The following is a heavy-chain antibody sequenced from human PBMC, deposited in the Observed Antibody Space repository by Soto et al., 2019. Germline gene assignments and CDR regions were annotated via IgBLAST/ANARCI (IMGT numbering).Heavy chain of an antibody. CDR3: ARDDYGSGSFPYYYGMDV. CDR1: GFTFSSYG. V-gene: IGHV3-33*01. D-gene: IGHD3-10*01. J-gene: IGHJ6*02. CDR2: IWYDGSNK. Sequence: QVQLVESGGGVVQPGRSLRLSCAASGFTFSSYGMHWVRQTPGKGLEWVAVIWYDGSNKYYADSVKGRFTISRDNCKLTRXLQMNSLRAEDTAVYYCARDDYGSGSFPYYYGMDVWGQGTTVTVPS.